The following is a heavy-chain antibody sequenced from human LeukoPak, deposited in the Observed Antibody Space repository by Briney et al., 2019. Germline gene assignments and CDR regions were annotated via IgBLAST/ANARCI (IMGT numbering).Heavy chain of an antibody. Sequence: GESLKISCKAYGYSFTTDWIGWVRQMPGKGLEWMGVISPAESDTRYSPSFQGQVTISADKSISTAYLQWSSLEASDPAMYYCARVPSQGGDYNLDHWGQGTLVTVSS. V-gene: IGHV5-51*01. CDR1: GYSFTTDW. CDR3: ARVPSQGGDYNLDH. D-gene: IGHD2-21*02. CDR2: ISPAESDT. J-gene: IGHJ4*02.